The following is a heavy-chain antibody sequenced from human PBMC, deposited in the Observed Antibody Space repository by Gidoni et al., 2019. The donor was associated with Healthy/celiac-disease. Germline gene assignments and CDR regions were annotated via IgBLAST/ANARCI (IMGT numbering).Heavy chain of an antibody. CDR2: ISAYNGNT. CDR3: ATSMVRGVIITGREASYYYYGMDV. J-gene: IGHJ6*02. V-gene: IGHV1-18*01. D-gene: IGHD3-10*01. Sequence: QVQLVQSGAEVKKPGASVKVSCKASGYTFTSYGIIWVRQAPGQGLEWMGWISAYNGNTNYAQKLQGRVTMTTDTSTSTAYMELRSLRSDDTAVYYCATSMVRGVIITGREASYYYYGMDVWGQGTTVTVSS. CDR1: GYTFTSYG.